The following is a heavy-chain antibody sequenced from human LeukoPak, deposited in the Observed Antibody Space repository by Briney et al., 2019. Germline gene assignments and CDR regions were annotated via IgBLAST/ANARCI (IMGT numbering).Heavy chain of an antibody. D-gene: IGHD1-26*01. V-gene: IGHV4-59*01. CDR2: IYNSGSA. CDR3: ARGRERYYYYGMDV. J-gene: IGHJ6*02. Sequence: SETLSLTCTVPGGSISSYYWSWIRQSPGKGLEWIGYIYNSGSANYNPSLKSRVTISEDTSKNQFSLKLSSVTAADTAVYYCARGRERYYYYGMDVWGQGTTVTVSS. CDR1: GGSISSYY.